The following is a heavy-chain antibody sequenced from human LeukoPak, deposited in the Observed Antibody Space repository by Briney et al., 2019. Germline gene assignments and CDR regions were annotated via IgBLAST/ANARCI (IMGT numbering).Heavy chain of an antibody. CDR1: GGSISSGDYY. CDR2: IYYSGST. D-gene: IGHD3-22*01. CDR3: ASASREYYYDSSDPNDAFDI. Sequence: SQTLSLTCTVSGGSISSGDYYWSWIRQPPGKGLEWIGYIYYSGSTYYNPSLKSRVTISVDTSKNQFSLKLSSVTAADTAVYYCASASREYYYDSSDPNDAFDIWGQGTMVTVSS. J-gene: IGHJ3*02. V-gene: IGHV4-30-4*01.